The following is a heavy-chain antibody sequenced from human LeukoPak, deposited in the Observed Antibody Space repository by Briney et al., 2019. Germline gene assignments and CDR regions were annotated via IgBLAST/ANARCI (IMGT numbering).Heavy chain of an antibody. CDR1: GFTFSDYY. V-gene: IGHV3-11*04. D-gene: IGHD3-9*01. J-gene: IGHJ4*02. CDR2: ISSSGDSI. CDR3: ARDGFDWRENDY. Sequence: GGSLRLSCAASGFTFSDYYMNWIRQAPGKGLEWVSYISSSGDSIYNAASVKGRFTISRDNAKNSLYLQMNSLRAEDTAVYYCARDGFDWRENDYWGQGTLVTVSS.